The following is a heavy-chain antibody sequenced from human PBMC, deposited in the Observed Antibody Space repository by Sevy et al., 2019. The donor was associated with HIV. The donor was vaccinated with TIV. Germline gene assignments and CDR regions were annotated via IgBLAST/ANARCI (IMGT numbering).Heavy chain of an antibody. V-gene: IGHV3-21*03. Sequence: GGSLRLSCAASGFTFSYYTMNWVRQAPGKGLEWVSSISSGSSYIFYADSMKGRFTVSRDNAKNSLFLQMNSLRGEDTALYYCARSTDYYDNSGYDSWGRGTLVTVFS. D-gene: IGHD3-22*01. CDR3: ARSTDYYDNSGYDS. CDR1: GFTFSYYT. J-gene: IGHJ4*02. CDR2: ISSGSSYI.